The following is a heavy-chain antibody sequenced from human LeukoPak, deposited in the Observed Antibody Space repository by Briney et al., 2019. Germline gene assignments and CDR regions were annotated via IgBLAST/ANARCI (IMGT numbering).Heavy chain of an antibody. CDR3: ARVGGRYCSGGSCYEYYFDY. V-gene: IGHV4-4*07. CDR2: IYTSGST. Sequence: PSETLSLTCTVSGGSISSYYWSWIRQPAGKGLEWIGRIYTSGSTNYNPSLKSRVTMSVDTSKNQFSLKLSSVTAADTAVYYCARVGGRYCSGGSCYEYYFDYWGQGTLVTVSS. J-gene: IGHJ4*02. D-gene: IGHD2-15*01. CDR1: GGSISSYY.